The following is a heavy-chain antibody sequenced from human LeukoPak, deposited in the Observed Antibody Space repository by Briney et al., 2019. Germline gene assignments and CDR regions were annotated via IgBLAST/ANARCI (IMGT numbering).Heavy chain of an antibody. J-gene: IGHJ4*02. V-gene: IGHV3-48*01. CDR1: GFTFSSYE. D-gene: IGHD1-14*01. CDR2: ISSSSSTI. Sequence: GGSLRLSCAASGFTFSSYEMNWVRQAPGKGLEWVSYISSSSSTIYYADSVKGRFTISRDNAKNSLYLQMNSLRAEDTAVYYCAREARSGTRYFDYWGQGTLVTVSS. CDR3: AREARSGTRYFDY.